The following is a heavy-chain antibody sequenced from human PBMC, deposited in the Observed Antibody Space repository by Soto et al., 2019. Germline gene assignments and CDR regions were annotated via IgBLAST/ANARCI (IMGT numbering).Heavy chain of an antibody. D-gene: IGHD1-1*01. J-gene: IGHJ5*02. V-gene: IGHV4-31*03. CDR2: IYYSGST. Sequence: SETLSLTCTVSGGSISSGGYYWSWIRQHPGKGLEWIGYIYYSGSTYYNPSLKSRVTISVDTSKNQFSLKLSSVTAADTAGYYCARVDEGTFWFDPWGQGTLVTVSS. CDR1: GGSISSGGYY. CDR3: ARVDEGTFWFDP.